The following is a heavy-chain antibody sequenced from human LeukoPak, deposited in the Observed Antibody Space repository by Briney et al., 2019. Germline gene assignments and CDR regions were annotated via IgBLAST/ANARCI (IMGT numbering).Heavy chain of an antibody. CDR1: GGSISSGGYY. V-gene: IGHV4-30-2*05. Sequence: PSETLSLTCTVSGGSISSGGYYWSWIRQPPGKGLEWIGYIYHSGSTYYNPSLKSRVTISVDTSKNQFSLKLSSVTAADTAVYYCARVVVGGDYLFDYWGQGTLVTVSS. CDR2: IYHSGST. J-gene: IGHJ4*02. D-gene: IGHD4-17*01. CDR3: ARVVVGGDYLFDY.